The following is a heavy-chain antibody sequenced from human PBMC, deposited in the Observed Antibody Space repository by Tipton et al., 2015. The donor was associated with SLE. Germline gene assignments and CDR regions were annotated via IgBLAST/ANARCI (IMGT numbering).Heavy chain of an antibody. Sequence: TLSLTCTVSGGSINSYYWSWIRQPPGKGLEWIGYIYYSGSTNYNPSLKSRVTISVDTSKNQFSLKLSSVTAADTAVYYCARGWGSWPYYFDYWGQGTLVTVSS. CDR3: ARGWGSWPYYFDY. CDR1: GGSINSYY. CDR2: IYYSGST. J-gene: IGHJ4*02. D-gene: IGHD6-13*01. V-gene: IGHV4-59*01.